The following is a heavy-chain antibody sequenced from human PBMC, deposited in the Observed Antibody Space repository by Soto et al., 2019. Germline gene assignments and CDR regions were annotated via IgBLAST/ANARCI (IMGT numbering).Heavy chain of an antibody. CDR3: AKRSPYSSGWYSPIFDY. CDR2: ISESGGST. D-gene: IGHD6-13*01. Sequence: LRLSCAASGFSFSGYAMSWVRQAPGKGPEWVSVISESGGSTHYADSVRGRFTVSRDNSKNSLSLRMNSLRDEDTAVYFCAKRSPYSSGWYSPIFDYWGQGALVTVSS. CDR1: GFSFSGYA. J-gene: IGHJ4*02. V-gene: IGHV3-23*01.